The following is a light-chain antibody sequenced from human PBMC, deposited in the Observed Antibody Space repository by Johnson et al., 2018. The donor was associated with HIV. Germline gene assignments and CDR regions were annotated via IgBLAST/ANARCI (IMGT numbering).Light chain of an antibody. CDR3: LAWDTSLSAHV. CDR1: SSNIGNNY. CDR2: DNN. V-gene: IGLV1-51*01. J-gene: IGLJ1*01. Sequence: QSVLTQPPSVSAAPGQKVTISCSGSSSNIGNNYVSCHQQLPGTAPKLLIYDNNKRPSGIPDRISGSKSGTSATLGITGLQTGDEADYYCLAWDTSLSAHVFGTGTKVTVL.